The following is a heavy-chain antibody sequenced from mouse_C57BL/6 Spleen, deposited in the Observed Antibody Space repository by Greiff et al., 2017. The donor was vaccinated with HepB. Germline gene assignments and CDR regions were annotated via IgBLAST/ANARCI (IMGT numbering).Heavy chain of an antibody. J-gene: IGHJ4*01. CDR2: ISSGSSTI. Sequence: EVQRVESGGGLVKPGGSLKLSCAASGFTFSDYGMHWVRQAPEKGLEWVAYISSGSSTIYYADTVKGRFTISRDNAKNTLFLQMTSLRSEDTAMYYCARGGDYDIWYAMDYWGQGTSVTVSS. CDR3: ARGGDYDIWYAMDY. D-gene: IGHD2-4*01. V-gene: IGHV5-17*01. CDR1: GFTFSDYG.